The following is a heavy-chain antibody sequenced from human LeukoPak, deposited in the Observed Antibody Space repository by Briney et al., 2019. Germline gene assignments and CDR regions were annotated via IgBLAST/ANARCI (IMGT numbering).Heavy chain of an antibody. CDR2: IEEDGSAQ. Sequence: PGGSLRLSCAASGFTFSRSWMSWVRQAPGKGLEWVANIEEDGSAQYYLDPVKGRFIISRDNAKNSLYLQMNSLRAEDTAVYYCANHRRPYLPDSTHAFDIWGQGTMVTVSS. CDR3: ANHRRPYLPDSTHAFDI. CDR1: GFTFSRSW. J-gene: IGHJ3*02. D-gene: IGHD1-14*01. V-gene: IGHV3-7*01.